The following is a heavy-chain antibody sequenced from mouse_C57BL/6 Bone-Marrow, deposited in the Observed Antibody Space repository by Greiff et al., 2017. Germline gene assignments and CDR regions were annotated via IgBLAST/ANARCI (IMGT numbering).Heavy chain of an antibody. CDR1: GFSLTSYG. D-gene: IGHD1-1*01. Sequence: VQLVESGPGLVQPSQSLSITCTVSGFSLTSYGVHWVRQPPGKGLEWLGVIWSGGSTDYNAAFMTRLSISKDNSKSQVFFKMNSLQADYAAIYYCSKSSLYGRCADWGQGTLVTVSA. CDR2: IWSGGST. J-gene: IGHJ3*01. CDR3: SKSSLYGRCAD. V-gene: IGHV2-4*01.